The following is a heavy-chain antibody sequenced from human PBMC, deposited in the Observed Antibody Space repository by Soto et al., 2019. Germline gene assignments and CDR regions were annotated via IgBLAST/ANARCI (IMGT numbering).Heavy chain of an antibody. CDR2: IYPDESDT. V-gene: IGHV5-51*01. Sequence: GESLKISCKGSGYSFTKYWIGWVRQMPGKGLEWMAIIYPDESDTKYSPSFQGQVTISADKSISTAYLQWSSLKASDTAMYYCARREVTYYYGSGSYYFDYWGQGTLVTVSS. D-gene: IGHD3-10*01. J-gene: IGHJ4*02. CDR1: GYSFTKYW. CDR3: ARREVTYYYGSGSYYFDY.